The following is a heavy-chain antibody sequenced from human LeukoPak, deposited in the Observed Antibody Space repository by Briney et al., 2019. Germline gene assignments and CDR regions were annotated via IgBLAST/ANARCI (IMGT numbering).Heavy chain of an antibody. CDR1: GYSISSGYY. J-gene: IGHJ4*02. CDR3: ARGAFMITFGGVPVAYFDY. V-gene: IGHV4-38-2*02. D-gene: IGHD3-16*01. CDR2: IYHSGST. Sequence: SETLSLTCTVSGYSISSGYYWSWIRQPPGKGLEWIGSIYHSGSTYYNPSLKSRVTISVDTSKNQFSLKLSSVTAADTAVYYCARGAFMITFGGVPVAYFDYWGQGTLVTVSS.